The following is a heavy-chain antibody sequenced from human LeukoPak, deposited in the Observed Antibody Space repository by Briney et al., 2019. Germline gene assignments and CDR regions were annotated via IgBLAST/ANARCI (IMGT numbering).Heavy chain of an antibody. D-gene: IGHD1-26*01. Sequence: GGSLRLSCATSGFTFSPYSMNWVRQAPGKGLEWISYMTAGATTIYYADSVKGRFTISRDDAMSSVFLQMNSLRDDDTAIYYCARSVGHLDYWGQGTRVTVSS. V-gene: IGHV3-48*02. CDR3: ARSVGHLDY. CDR2: MTAGATTI. CDR1: GFTFSPYS. J-gene: IGHJ4*02.